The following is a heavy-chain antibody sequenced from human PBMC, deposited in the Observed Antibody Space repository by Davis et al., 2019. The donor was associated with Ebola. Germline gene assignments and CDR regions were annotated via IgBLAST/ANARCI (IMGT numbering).Heavy chain of an antibody. CDR1: GFTFDDYA. V-gene: IGHV3-43*02. CDR3: AKDANPTIFGVVNTVPDGMDV. J-gene: IGHJ6*02. Sequence: PGGSLRLSCAASGFTFDDYAMHWVRQAPGKGLEWVSLISGDGGSTYYADSVKGRFTISRDNSKNSLYLQMNSLRTEDTALYYCAKDANPTIFGVVNTVPDGMDVWGQGTTVTVSS. D-gene: IGHD3-3*01. CDR2: ISGDGGST.